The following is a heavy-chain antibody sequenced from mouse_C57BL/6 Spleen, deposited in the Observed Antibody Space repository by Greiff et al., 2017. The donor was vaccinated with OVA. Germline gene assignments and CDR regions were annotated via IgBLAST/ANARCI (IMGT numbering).Heavy chain of an antibody. CDR1: GFTFSDYG. CDR2: ISSGSSTI. CDR3: ERAYYSNGYAMDY. Sequence: EVQVVESGGGLVKPGGSLKLSCAASGFTFSDYGMHWVRQAPEKGLEWVAYISSGSSTIYYADTVKGRFTISRDNAKNTLFLQMTSLRSEDTAMYYCERAYYSNGYAMDYWGQGTSVTVSS. D-gene: IGHD2-5*01. J-gene: IGHJ4*01. V-gene: IGHV5-17*01.